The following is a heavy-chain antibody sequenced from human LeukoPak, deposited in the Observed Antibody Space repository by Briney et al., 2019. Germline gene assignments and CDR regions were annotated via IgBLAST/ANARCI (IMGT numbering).Heavy chain of an antibody. CDR3: ARVNDSSGYYYDAFDI. D-gene: IGHD3-22*01. CDR2: IYYSGST. V-gene: IGHV4-59*01. CDR1: GGSISSYY. J-gene: IGHJ3*02. Sequence: SETLSLTCTVSGGSISSYYWSWIRQPPGKGLEWIGYIYYSGSTNYNPSLKSRVTISVDTSKNQFSLKLSSVTAADTAVYYCARVNDSSGYYYDAFDIWGQGTMVTVSS.